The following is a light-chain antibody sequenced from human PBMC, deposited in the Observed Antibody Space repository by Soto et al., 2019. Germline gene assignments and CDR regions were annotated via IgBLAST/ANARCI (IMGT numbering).Light chain of an antibody. CDR2: DAS. CDR3: QQYDSYSWT. Sequence: DIQMTQSPSTLSASVGDRDTITCRASQRIGSWLAWYLQKPGKAPKLLIYDASTLESGVPSRFSGSVSGTEFTLSISSLQPDDFATYYCQQYDSYSWTFGQGTKVEV. J-gene: IGKJ1*01. CDR1: QRIGSW. V-gene: IGKV1-5*01.